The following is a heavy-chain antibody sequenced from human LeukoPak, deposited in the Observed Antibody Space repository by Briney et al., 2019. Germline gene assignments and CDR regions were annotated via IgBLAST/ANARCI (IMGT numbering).Heavy chain of an antibody. CDR3: ARPDAAYCGGDCLNWFDP. J-gene: IGHJ5*02. CDR2: ISPDGSST. D-gene: IGHD2-21*02. CDR1: GFTLRNCW. Sequence: GGSLRLSCAASGFTLRNCWMHWVRQAPGKGLVWVARISPDGSSTTYADSVKGRFTISRDNAKNTLYLQMNSLSAADTAVYYCARPDAAYCGGDCLNWFDPWGQGTLVTVSS. V-gene: IGHV3-74*03.